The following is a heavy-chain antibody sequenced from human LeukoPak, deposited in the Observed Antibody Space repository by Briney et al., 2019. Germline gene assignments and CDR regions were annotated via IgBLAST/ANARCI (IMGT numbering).Heavy chain of an antibody. V-gene: IGHV3-74*01. CDR2: IKNDGSRT. J-gene: IGHJ2*01. D-gene: IGHD5-12*01. CDR3: ASIPGGGYGWYFDL. Sequence: GGSLRLSCAASGFTFSSYWMHWVRQAPGKGLVWVSRIKNDGSRTTYADSVKGRFTISRDNSKNTLYLQMNSLRAEDTAVYYCASIPGGGYGWYFDLWGRGTLVTVSS. CDR1: GFTFSSYW.